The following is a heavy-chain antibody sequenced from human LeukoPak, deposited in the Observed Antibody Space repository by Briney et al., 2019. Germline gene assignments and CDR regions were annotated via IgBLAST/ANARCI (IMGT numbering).Heavy chain of an antibody. Sequence: GGSLRLSCAASGFTFSSYGMHWVRQAPGKGLEGVAIISYDGSNKYYADSVKGRFTISRDNSKNTLYLQMNSLRAEDTAVYYCAKDYYGSLDYWGQGTLVTVSS. CDR2: ISYDGSNK. D-gene: IGHD3-22*01. J-gene: IGHJ4*02. CDR3: AKDYYGSLDY. CDR1: GFTFSSYG. V-gene: IGHV3-30*18.